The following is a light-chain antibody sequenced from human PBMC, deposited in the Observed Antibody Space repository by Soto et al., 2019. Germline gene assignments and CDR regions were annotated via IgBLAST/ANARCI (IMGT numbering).Light chain of an antibody. V-gene: IGKV3-20*01. CDR2: GES. Sequence: EIVLTQSPGTLSLSPGERATLSCRASQSVSSSYLAWYQQKPGQAPRLLIYGESSRATGIPDRFSGSGSGTAFTLTISRLEPEDFAVYYCHEYDRSHLTFGGGTKVAIK. CDR1: QSVSSSY. CDR3: HEYDRSHLT. J-gene: IGKJ4*01.